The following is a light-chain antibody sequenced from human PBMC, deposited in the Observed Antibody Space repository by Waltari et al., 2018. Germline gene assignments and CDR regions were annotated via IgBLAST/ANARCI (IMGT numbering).Light chain of an antibody. J-gene: IGKJ1*01. CDR3: MQSLQSLWT. CDR2: WGS. V-gene: IGKV2-28*01. CDR1: HSLLRRNGNNY. Sequence: DIVMTQSPLSVPVTPGERASISCTSSHSLLRRNGNNYLDWYLQKPAQSPQLLIYWGSNRASGVPDRFSGSGSGTDFTLRISRVEAEDVGVYYCMQSLQSLWTFGPGTKVEIK.